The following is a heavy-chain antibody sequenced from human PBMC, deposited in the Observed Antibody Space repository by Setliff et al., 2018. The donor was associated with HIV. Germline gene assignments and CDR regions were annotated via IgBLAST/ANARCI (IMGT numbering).Heavy chain of an antibody. V-gene: IGHV3-21*01. CDR3: ARARGSPTSYFDY. J-gene: IGHJ4*02. D-gene: IGHD1-26*01. Sequence: GESLKISCAASGFTFDKYWMHWVRQAPGKGLEWVSCISSSSSYIYYADSVKGRFTISRDNAKNSLYLQMNSLRAEDTAVYYCARARGSPTSYFDYWGQGTLVTVSS. CDR1: GFTFDKYW. CDR2: ISSSSSYI.